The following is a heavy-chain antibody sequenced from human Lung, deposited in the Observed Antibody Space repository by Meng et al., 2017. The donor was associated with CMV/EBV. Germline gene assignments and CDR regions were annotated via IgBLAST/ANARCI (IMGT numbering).Heavy chain of an antibody. J-gene: IGHJ4*02. Sequence: GGPXRLXCAASGFTFSSYWMSWVRQAPGKGLEWVAVISYDGSNKYYADPVKGRFTISRDNSKNTLYLQMNSLTAEDTAVYYCARERWMGGSYFGLDDWGQGNXVTVSS. CDR2: ISYDGSNK. CDR1: GFTFSSYW. CDR3: ARERWMGGSYFGLDD. V-gene: IGHV3-30*03. D-gene: IGHD1-26*01.